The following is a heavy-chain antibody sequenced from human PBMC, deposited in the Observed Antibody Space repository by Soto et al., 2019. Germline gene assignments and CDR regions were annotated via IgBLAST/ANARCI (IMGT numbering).Heavy chain of an antibody. CDR1: GYTFTSYG. Sequence: ASVKVSCKASGYTFTSYGISWVRQAPGQGLEWMGWISAYNGNTNYAQKLQGRVTMTTDTSTSTAYTELRSLRSDDTAVYYCVMSIAASIQHWGQGTLVTVSS. V-gene: IGHV1-18*01. J-gene: IGHJ1*01. CDR2: ISAYNGNT. CDR3: VMSIAASIQH. D-gene: IGHD6-6*01.